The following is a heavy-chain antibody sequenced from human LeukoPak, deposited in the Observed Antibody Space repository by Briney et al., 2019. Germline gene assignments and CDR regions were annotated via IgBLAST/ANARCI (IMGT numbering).Heavy chain of an antibody. Sequence: GGSLRLSCSASVLTLSIYATHWVRQAPGKGLEYVSAISSNGGSTYYADSVEGRFTISRDNSKNTLYLQMSSLRAEDTAVYYCVKGLDYVSPNYFDYWGQGTLVTVSS. D-gene: IGHD3-16*01. J-gene: IGHJ4*02. CDR1: VLTLSIYA. CDR3: VKGLDYVSPNYFDY. V-gene: IGHV3-64D*09. CDR2: ISSNGGST.